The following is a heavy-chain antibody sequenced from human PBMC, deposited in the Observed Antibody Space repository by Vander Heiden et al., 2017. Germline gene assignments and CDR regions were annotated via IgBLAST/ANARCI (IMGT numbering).Heavy chain of an antibody. Sequence: EVQLVESGGGLVQPGRSRRLSCVASGFTFGDYAMHWVRQPPGKGLEWVSHISWNSGSIDYADSVKGRFTISRDNAKNPRYLQMNSLRPDDTALYYCARVQGSSYFYFAMDVWGQGTTVTVSS. CDR3: ARVQGSSYFYFAMDV. D-gene: IGHD2-15*01. J-gene: IGHJ6*02. CDR2: ISWNSGSI. V-gene: IGHV3-9*01. CDR1: GFTFGDYA.